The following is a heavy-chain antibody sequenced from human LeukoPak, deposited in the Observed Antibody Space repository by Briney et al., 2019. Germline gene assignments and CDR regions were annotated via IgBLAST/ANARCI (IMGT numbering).Heavy chain of an antibody. CDR1: GFTFSSYW. CDR2: IKQDGSEK. CDR3: ARDLGQYYDTSDNWFDP. D-gene: IGHD3-22*01. V-gene: IGHV3-7*01. Sequence: GGSLRLSCAASGFTFSSYWMSWVRQAPGKGLEWVANIKQDGSEKYYADSVKGRFTISRDNAKNTLNLQMNSLRAEDTAVYYCARDLGQYYDTSDNWFDPWGQGTLVTVSS. J-gene: IGHJ5*02.